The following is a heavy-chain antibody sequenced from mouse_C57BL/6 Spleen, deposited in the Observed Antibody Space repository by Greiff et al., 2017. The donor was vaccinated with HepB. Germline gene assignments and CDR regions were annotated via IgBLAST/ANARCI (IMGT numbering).Heavy chain of an antibody. V-gene: IGHV1-69*01. J-gene: IGHJ2*01. CDR3: ARSGLLYSDY. Sequence: QVQLQQSGAELVMPGASVKLSCKASGYTFTSYWMHWVKQRPGQGLEWIGEIDPSDSYTNYNQKFKGKSTLTVDKSSSTAYMQLSSLTSEDSAVYYCARSGLLYSDYWGQGTTLTVSS. CDR2: IDPSDSYT. CDR1: GYTFTSYW. D-gene: IGHD3-2*02.